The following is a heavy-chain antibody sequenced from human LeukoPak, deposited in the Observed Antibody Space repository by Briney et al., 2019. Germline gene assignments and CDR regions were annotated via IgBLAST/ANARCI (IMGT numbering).Heavy chain of an antibody. D-gene: IGHD4-17*01. Sequence: GASVKVSCKASGYTFTGYYMHWVRQAPGQGLEWMGWINPNSGGTNYAQKFQGRVTMTRDTSISTAYMELSRLRSDDTAVYYCARIPVVVTTDAFDIWGQGTMVTVSS. CDR1: GYTFTGYY. CDR3: ARIPVVVTTDAFDI. J-gene: IGHJ3*02. V-gene: IGHV1-2*02. CDR2: INPNSGGT.